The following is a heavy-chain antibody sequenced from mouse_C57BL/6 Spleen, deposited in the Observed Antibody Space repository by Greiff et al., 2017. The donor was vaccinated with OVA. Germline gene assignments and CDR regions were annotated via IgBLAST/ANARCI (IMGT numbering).Heavy chain of an antibody. CDR2: IDPEDGET. CDR1: GFNIKDYY. J-gene: IGHJ2*01. V-gene: IGHV14-2*01. D-gene: IGHD1-1*01. Sequence: EVQLQQSGAELVKPGASVKLSCTASGFNIKDYYMHWVKQRTEQGLEWIGRIDPEDGETKYAPTFQGQATITADTSSNTAYLQLSSLTSEDTAVYYFARGYYGSISYFDFWGPGTTLTVSS. CDR3: ARGYYGSISYFDF.